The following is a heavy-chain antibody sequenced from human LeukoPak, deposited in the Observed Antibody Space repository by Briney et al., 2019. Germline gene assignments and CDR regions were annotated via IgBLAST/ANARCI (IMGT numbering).Heavy chain of an antibody. Sequence: SGGSLRLSCAVSGFTFSSFSMTWVRQAPGKGLEWVSYISSDSRMIYYADSVKGRFSISRDNAKNTLYLHMNSLRDEDTAVYYCARLPSGNYFFDYWGQGTLVTVSS. CDR3: ARLPSGNYFFDY. CDR1: GFTFSSFS. J-gene: IGHJ4*02. V-gene: IGHV3-48*02. CDR2: ISSDSRMI. D-gene: IGHD5-12*01.